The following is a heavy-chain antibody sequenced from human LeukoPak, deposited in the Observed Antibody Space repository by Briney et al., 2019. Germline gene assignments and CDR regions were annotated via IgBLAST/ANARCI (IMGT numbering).Heavy chain of an antibody. V-gene: IGHV4-59*12. Sequence: SETLSLTCTVSGVSISSYYWSWIRQPPGKGLEWIGYIYYSGSTNYNPSLKSRVTISVDTSKNQFSLKLSSVTAADTAVYYCARELGARPPHWFDPWGQGTLVTVSS. CDR1: GVSISSYY. D-gene: IGHD6-6*01. CDR2: IYYSGST. J-gene: IGHJ5*02. CDR3: ARELGARPPHWFDP.